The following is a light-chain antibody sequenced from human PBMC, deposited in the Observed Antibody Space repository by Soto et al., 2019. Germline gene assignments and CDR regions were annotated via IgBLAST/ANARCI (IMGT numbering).Light chain of an antibody. CDR1: QSISSR. V-gene: IGKV1-5*03. CDR2: KAS. Sequence: DIQMTQSPSTLSASVGDTVAITCRASQSISSRLAWYQQKPGKAPKVLIYKASSLESGVPSRFSGSGSGTEFTLTISSLQPDDSATYYCEQYQILWTFGQGTKVEI. CDR3: EQYQILWT. J-gene: IGKJ1*01.